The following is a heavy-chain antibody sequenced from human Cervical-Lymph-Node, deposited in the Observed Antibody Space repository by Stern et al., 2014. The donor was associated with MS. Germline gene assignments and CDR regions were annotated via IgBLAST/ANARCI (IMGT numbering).Heavy chain of an antibody. Sequence: VQLVQSGAEVKKPGESLKISCKGSGYSFTANWIAWVRQMPGKGLEWMGIDTRYSPSFQGQVTISADKSISTAYLQWSSLKASDTAMYYCARDYGDYAFDYWGQGTLVTVSS. V-gene: IGHV5-51*01. CDR3: ARDYGDYAFDY. CDR1: GYSFTANW. CDR2: DT. J-gene: IGHJ4*02. D-gene: IGHD4-17*01.